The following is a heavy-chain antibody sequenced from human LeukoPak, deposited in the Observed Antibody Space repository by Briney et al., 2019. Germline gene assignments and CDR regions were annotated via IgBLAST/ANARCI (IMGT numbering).Heavy chain of an antibody. V-gene: IGHV4-4*07. CDR2: ISTSGIT. Sequence: PSETLSLTCTVSGGSISSYYWSWIRQPAGKGLEWIGRISTSGITNYNPSLNSRVTISVDTSKNQFSLKLSSVTAADTAVYFCARDGCGGSCFHYYYYYMDVWGKGTTVTISS. CDR3: ARDGCGGSCFHYYYYYMDV. CDR1: GGSISSYY. D-gene: IGHD2-15*01. J-gene: IGHJ6*03.